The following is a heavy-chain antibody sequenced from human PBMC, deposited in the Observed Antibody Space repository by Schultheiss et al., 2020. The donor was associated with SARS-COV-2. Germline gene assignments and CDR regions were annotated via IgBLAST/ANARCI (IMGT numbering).Heavy chain of an antibody. CDR2: IYTSGST. CDR3: ARDLGSGWYSVDY. CDR1: GGSISSYY. Sequence: SETLSLTCTVSGGSISSYYWSWIRQPPGKGLEWIGRIYTSGSTNYNPSLKSRVTISVDTSKNQFSLKLSSVTAADTAVYYCARDLGSGWYSVDYWGQGTLVTVSS. V-gene: IGHV4-4*07. J-gene: IGHJ4*02. D-gene: IGHD6-19*01.